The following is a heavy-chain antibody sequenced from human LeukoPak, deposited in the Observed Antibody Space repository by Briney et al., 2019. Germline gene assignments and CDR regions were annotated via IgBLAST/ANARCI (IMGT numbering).Heavy chain of an antibody. V-gene: IGHV3-21*01. CDR1: GFAFSSYS. D-gene: IGHD5-12*01. CDR3: ARVSDAYDYFFDY. CDR2: VSRRSSFI. Sequence: GGSLRLSCAASGFAFSSYSMNWVRQAPGKGLEWVSSVSRRSSFIFYADSVQGRFTVSRDEAKDSLFLQMNSLRAEDTADYYCARVSDAYDYFFDYWGQGTLVTVSS. J-gene: IGHJ4*02.